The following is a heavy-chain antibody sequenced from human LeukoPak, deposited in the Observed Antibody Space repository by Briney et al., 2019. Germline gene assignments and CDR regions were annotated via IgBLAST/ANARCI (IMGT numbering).Heavy chain of an antibody. Sequence: VASVKVSCKASGYTFTGYYMHWVRQAPGQGLEWMGWINPNSGGTNYAQKFQGRVTMTRDTSISTAYMELSRLRSDDTAVYYCARAPLAAAGKLDYYYYYMDVWGKGTTVTVSS. CDR2: INPNSGGT. D-gene: IGHD6-13*01. J-gene: IGHJ6*03. CDR3: ARAPLAAAGKLDYYYYYMDV. V-gene: IGHV1-2*02. CDR1: GYTFTGYY.